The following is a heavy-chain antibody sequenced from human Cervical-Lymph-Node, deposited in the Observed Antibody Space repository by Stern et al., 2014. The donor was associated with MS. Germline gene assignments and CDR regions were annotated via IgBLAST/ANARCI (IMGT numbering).Heavy chain of an antibody. CDR3: AKDLATTMIVVAGMDV. CDR1: GFRFDDYA. D-gene: IGHD3-22*01. V-gene: IGHV3-9*01. J-gene: IGHJ6*02. Sequence: VQLVESGGGLVQPGRSLRLSCAASGFRFDDYAMHWVRQAPGKGLEWVSGMSWNGGSLGYADSVKGRFTMSRDNAKKSLSLEMNSLRAEDTALYYCAKDLATTMIVVAGMDVWGQGTTVIVSS. CDR2: MSWNGGSL.